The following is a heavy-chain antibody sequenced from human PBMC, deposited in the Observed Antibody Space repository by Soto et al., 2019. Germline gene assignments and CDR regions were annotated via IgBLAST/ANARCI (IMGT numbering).Heavy chain of an antibody. V-gene: IGHV4-59*01. CDR3: ARVGGVAARIFDY. CDR1: GGSISPFY. Sequence: QVQLQESGPGVVKPSETLSLTCTVSGGSISPFYWSWVRQPPGKGLEWIGYLYYSGNTNYNPSLKSRVTISVDASKNQVSLRLTSVTAADTAVYYCARVGGVAARIFDYWGQGTVVTVSS. CDR2: LYYSGNT. D-gene: IGHD2-15*01. J-gene: IGHJ4*02.